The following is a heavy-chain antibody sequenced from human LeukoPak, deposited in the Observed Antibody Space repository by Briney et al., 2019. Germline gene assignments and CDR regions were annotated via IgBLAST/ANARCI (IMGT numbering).Heavy chain of an antibody. V-gene: IGHV3-23*01. CDR3: AKQGYTTSWLYFDY. CDR1: GFTFSSYA. J-gene: IGHJ4*02. Sequence: QAGGSLRLSRAASGFTFSSYAMSWVRQAPGKGLEWVSVIGGSDGRTYYADSVKGRFTVSRDNSKNTVYLQLNNLRAEDTAVYYCAKQGYTTSWLYFDYWGQGTLVTVSS. CDR2: IGGSDGRT. D-gene: IGHD6-13*01.